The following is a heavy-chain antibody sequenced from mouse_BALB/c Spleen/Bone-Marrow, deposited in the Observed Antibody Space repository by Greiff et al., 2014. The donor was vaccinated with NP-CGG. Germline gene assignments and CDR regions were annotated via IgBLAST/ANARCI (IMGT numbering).Heavy chain of an antibody. CDR1: GFTFSDYY. V-gene: IGHV5-4*02. J-gene: IGHJ4*01. D-gene: IGHD1-1*02. CDR2: ISDGGSYT. CDR3: ARSGERYGATDY. Sequence: EVMLVESGGGLVKPGGSLKLSCAASGFTFSDYYMYWVRQTPEKRLEWVATISDGGSYTYYPDSVKGRFTISRDNAKNNLYLQMSSLKSEDTAMYYCARSGERYGATDYWGQGTSVTVFS.